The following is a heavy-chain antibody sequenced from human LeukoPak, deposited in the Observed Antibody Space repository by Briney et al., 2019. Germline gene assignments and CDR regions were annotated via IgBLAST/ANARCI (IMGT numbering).Heavy chain of an antibody. J-gene: IGHJ4*02. CDR3: AKDVRSPLPPGIDY. D-gene: IGHD3-16*02. Sequence: GGSLRLSCAASGFTFSSYGMSWVRQAPGKGLEWVSAISGSGGSTYYADSVKGRFTISRDNSKNTLYLQMNSLRAEDTAVYYCAKDVRSPLPPGIDYWGQGTLVTVSS. CDR2: ISGSGGST. CDR1: GFTFSSYG. V-gene: IGHV3-23*01.